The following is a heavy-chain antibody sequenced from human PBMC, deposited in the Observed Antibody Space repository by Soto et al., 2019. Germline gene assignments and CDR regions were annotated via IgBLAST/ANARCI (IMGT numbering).Heavy chain of an antibody. CDR3: ARDRWARGYSYGPFDY. CDR1: GGTFSSYA. Sequence: GASVKVSCKASGGTFSSYAISWVRQAPGQGLEWMGGIIPIFGTANYAQKFQGRVTITADESTSTAYMELSGLRSEDTAVYYCARDRWARGYSYGPFDYWGQGTLVTVSS. D-gene: IGHD5-18*01. J-gene: IGHJ4*02. CDR2: IIPIFGTA. V-gene: IGHV1-69*13.